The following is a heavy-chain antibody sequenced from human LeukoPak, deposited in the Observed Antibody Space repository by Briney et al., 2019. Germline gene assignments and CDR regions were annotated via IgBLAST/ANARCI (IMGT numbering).Heavy chain of an antibody. J-gene: IGHJ4*02. V-gene: IGHV3-30*03. CDR1: GFTFSSYG. CDR3: ASYYGDFDY. D-gene: IGHD4-17*01. CDR2: ISYDGSNK. Sequence: PGGSLRLSCAASGFTFSSYGMHWVRQAPGKGLEWVAVISYDGSNKYYADSVKGRFTISRDSSKNTLYLQMNSLRAEDTAVYYCASYYGDFDYWGQGTLVTVSS.